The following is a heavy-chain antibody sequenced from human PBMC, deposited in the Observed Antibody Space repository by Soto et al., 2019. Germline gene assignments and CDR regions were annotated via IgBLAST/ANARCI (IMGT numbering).Heavy chain of an antibody. Sequence: ASVKVSCKAFGYSFTSYVIYWVRQAPGQRLEWMGWINAGNGNTKYSQKFQGRVTITSDTSASTAYMELSSLRSEDTAVYFCARGVENIVVVLDVFGYYGMDVWGQGTTVTVSS. CDR1: GYSFTSYV. D-gene: IGHD2-2*01. J-gene: IGHJ6*02. V-gene: IGHV1-3*01. CDR3: ARGVENIVVVLDVFGYYGMDV. CDR2: INAGNGNT.